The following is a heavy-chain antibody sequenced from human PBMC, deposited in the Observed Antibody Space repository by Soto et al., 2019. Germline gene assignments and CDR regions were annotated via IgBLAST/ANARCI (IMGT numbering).Heavy chain of an antibody. Sequence: SETLSLTCAVSGGSISSGGYSWSWIRQPPGKGLEWIGYIYHSGSTYYNPSLKSRVTISVDRSKNQFSLKLSSVTAADTAVYYCAREYYYDSSGNIGAFDIWGQGTMVTVSS. J-gene: IGHJ3*02. CDR1: GGSISSGGYS. CDR2: IYHSGST. V-gene: IGHV4-30-2*01. D-gene: IGHD3-22*01. CDR3: AREYYYDSSGNIGAFDI.